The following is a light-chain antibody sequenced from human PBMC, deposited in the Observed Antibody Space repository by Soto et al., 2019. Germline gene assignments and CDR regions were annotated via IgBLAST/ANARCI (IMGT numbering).Light chain of an antibody. CDR3: QQYNSYSPRT. J-gene: IGKJ1*01. V-gene: IGKV1-5*03. Sequence: DIQMTQSPSTLSASVGDRVTITCRASQSITSWLAWYQQKPGKAPKLLIDKASSLESGVPSRFSGSGSGTEFTLTISSLQPDDFATYYCQQYNSYSPRTFGQGTKVEIK. CDR2: KAS. CDR1: QSITSW.